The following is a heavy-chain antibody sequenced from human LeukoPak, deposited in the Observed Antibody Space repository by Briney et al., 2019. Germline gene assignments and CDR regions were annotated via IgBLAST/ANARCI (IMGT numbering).Heavy chain of an antibody. Sequence: GGSLRLSCAASGFTFSIYEMNWVRQAPGKGLEWVSYISSSGSTIYYADSVKGRFTISRDNAKTSLFLQMNSLRAEDTALYFCAAWYSETTQEHNSWGQGTLVTVSS. CDR3: AAWYSETTQEHNS. V-gene: IGHV3-48*03. CDR2: ISSSGSTI. CDR1: GFTFSIYE. J-gene: IGHJ4*02. D-gene: IGHD2-21*01.